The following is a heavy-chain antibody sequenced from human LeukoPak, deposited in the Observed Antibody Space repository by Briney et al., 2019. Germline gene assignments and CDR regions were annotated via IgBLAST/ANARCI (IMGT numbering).Heavy chain of an antibody. D-gene: IGHD2-8*01. CDR3: AKDISLRMLSPLDFDY. V-gene: IGHV3-30*02. CDR1: GFTFSSYA. Sequence: GGSLRLSCAASGFTFSSYAMHWVRQAPGKGLEWVAFIRYDGSNKYYADSVKGRFTISRDNSKNTLYLQMNSLRAEDTAVYYCAKDISLRMLSPLDFDYWGQGTLVTVSS. CDR2: IRYDGSNK. J-gene: IGHJ4*02.